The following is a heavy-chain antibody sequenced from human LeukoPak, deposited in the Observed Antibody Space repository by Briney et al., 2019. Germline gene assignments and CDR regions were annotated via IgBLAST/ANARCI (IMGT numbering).Heavy chain of an antibody. CDR3: ARDRHGMDV. CDR1: GGSISSGGYS. Sequence: PPETLSLTCAVSGGSISSGGYSWSWIRQPPGKGLEWIGYIYHSGSTYYNPSLKSRVTISVDRSKNQFSLKLSSVTAADTAVYYCARDRHGMDVWGQGTTVTVSS. V-gene: IGHV4-30-2*01. J-gene: IGHJ6*02. CDR2: IYHSGST.